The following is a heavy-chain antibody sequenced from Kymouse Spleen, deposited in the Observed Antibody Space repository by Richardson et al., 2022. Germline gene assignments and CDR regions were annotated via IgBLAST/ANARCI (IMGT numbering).Heavy chain of an antibody. J-gene: IGHJ4*02. CDR2: IYYSGST. Sequence: QLQLQESGPGLVKPSETLSLTCTVSGGSISSSSYYWGWIRQPPGKGLEWIGSIYYSGSTYYNPSLKSRVTISVDTSKNQFSLKLSSVTAADTAVYYCARHMEELELPFDYWGQGTLVTVSS. D-gene: IGHD1-7*01. CDR3: ARHMEELELPFDY. CDR1: GGSISSSSYY. V-gene: IGHV4-39*01.